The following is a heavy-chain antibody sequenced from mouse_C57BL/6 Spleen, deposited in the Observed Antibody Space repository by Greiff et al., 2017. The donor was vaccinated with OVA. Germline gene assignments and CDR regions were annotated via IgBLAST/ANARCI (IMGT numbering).Heavy chain of an antibody. D-gene: IGHD1-1*01. CDR2: FYPGRGSI. J-gene: IGHJ4*01. Sequence: VQLQQSGAELVKPGASVKLSCKASGYTFTEYTIHWVKQRSGQGLEWIWWFYPGRGSIKYNEKFKDKATLTADKSSSTVYMELSRLTSEDSAVYFCARHESTTVVAYYYAMDYWGQGTSVTVSS. V-gene: IGHV1-62-2*01. CDR3: ARHESTTVVAYYYAMDY. CDR1: GYTFTEYT.